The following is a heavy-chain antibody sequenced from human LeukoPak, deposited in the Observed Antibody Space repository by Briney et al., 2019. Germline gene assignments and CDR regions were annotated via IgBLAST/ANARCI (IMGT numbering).Heavy chain of an antibody. J-gene: IGHJ4*02. CDR3: ARAIAAAGGY. CDR2: INQDGSKT. CDR1: GFTLSSYW. D-gene: IGHD6-13*01. Sequence: GGSLRLSCAASGFTLSSYWMTWVRQAPGKGLEWVANINQDGSKTYFVDSVKGRFSISRDNTKNSLYLQMNSLRAEDTAVYYCARAIAAAGGYRGRGTLVTVSS. V-gene: IGHV3-7*01.